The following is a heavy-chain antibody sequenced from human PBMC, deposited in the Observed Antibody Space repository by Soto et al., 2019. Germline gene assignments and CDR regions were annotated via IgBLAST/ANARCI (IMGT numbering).Heavy chain of an antibody. CDR2: ISSSSSYI. J-gene: IGHJ4*02. D-gene: IGHD5-18*01. Sequence: GGSLRLSCAASGFTFSSYSMNWVRQAPGKGLEWVSYISSSSSYIYYADSVKGRFTISRDNAKNSLYLQMNSLRAEDTAVYYCARVPNSYGYYFDYWGQGTLVTVSS. CDR3: ARVPNSYGYYFDY. CDR1: GFTFSSYS. V-gene: IGHV3-21*05.